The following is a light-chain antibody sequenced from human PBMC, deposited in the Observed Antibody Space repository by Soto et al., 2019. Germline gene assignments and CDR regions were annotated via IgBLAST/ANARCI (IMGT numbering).Light chain of an antibody. Sequence: AIQLTQSPSSLSASVGDRVTITCRASQGIAKDLGWYQQKPGKASKLLIFGASFLQSGVPSRFSGSGSGTDFTLTINGLQPEDFATYYCLQNYYSFRTFGQGTKVEIK. CDR1: QGIAKD. CDR3: LQNYYSFRT. V-gene: IGKV1-6*01. CDR2: GAS. J-gene: IGKJ1*01.